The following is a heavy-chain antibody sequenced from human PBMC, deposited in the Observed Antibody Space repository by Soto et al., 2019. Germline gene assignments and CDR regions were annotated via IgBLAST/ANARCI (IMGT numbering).Heavy chain of an antibody. D-gene: IGHD5-18*01. CDR3: ARDPLLGTAMDLWYFDL. Sequence: QVQLVESGGGVVQPGRSLRLSCAASGFTFSSYAMHWVRQAPGKGLEWVAVISYNGSNTYYADSVKGRFTISRDNAKITLYLQMNSLRAEDTVVYYCARDPLLGTAMDLWYFDLWGRGTLVTVSS. CDR1: GFTFSSYA. J-gene: IGHJ2*01. V-gene: IGHV3-30-3*01. CDR2: ISYNGSNT.